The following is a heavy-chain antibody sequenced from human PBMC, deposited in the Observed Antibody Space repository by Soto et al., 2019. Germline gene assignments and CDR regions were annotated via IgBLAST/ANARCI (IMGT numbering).Heavy chain of an antibody. J-gene: IGHJ6*02. CDR3: ARGSYGDYSLVGMDV. V-gene: IGHV3-53*04. Sequence: EVQLVESGGGLVQPGGSLRLSCAASGFTVSSNYMSWVRHAPGKGLEWVSVIYSGGSTYYADSVKGRFTISRHNSKNTLYLQMNSLRAEDTAVYYCARGSYGDYSLVGMDVWGQGTTVTVSS. D-gene: IGHD4-17*01. CDR1: GFTVSSNY. CDR2: IYSGGST.